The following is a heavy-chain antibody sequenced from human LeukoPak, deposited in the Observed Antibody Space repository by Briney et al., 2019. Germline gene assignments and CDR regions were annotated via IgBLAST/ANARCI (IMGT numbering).Heavy chain of an antibody. J-gene: IGHJ4*02. Sequence: SETLSLTCTVSGGSISSHYWSWIRQPPGKGLEWIGYIYYSGSTNYNPSLKSRVTISVDTSKNQFSLKLSSVTAADTAVYYCARVGYDILTGYYLEYYFDYWGQGTLVTVSP. CDR1: GGSISSHY. CDR3: ARVGYDILTGYYLEYYFDY. D-gene: IGHD3-9*01. CDR2: IYYSGST. V-gene: IGHV4-59*11.